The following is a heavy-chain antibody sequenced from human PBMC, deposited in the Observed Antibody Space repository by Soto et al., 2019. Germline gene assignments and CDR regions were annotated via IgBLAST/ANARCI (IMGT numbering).Heavy chain of an antibody. CDR1: GFTFSSYG. D-gene: IGHD6-13*01. Sequence: TGGSLRLSCAASGFTFSSYGMHWVRQAPGKGLEWVSVIQSDATTYFADSVKGRFIISRDNSKNTVYLQMNSLRAEDTATYYCARELSGSWYNWFDPCGQGT. CDR2: IQSDATT. CDR3: ARELSGSWYNWFDP. V-gene: IGHV3-53*01. J-gene: IGHJ5*02.